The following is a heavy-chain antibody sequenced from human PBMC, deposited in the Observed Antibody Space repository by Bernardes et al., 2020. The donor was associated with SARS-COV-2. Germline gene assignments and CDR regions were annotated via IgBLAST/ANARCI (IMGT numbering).Heavy chain of an antibody. D-gene: IGHD6-13*01. V-gene: IGHV3-9*01. Sequence: GGSLRLSCAASGFTFGDYAMHWVRQAPGKGLEWGTGISWYSGSIGYADSVKGRFTISRDNAKNSLYLQMNSLRAEDTALYYCAKDLYSSSWTGFDYWGQGTLVTVSS. CDR1: GFTFGDYA. J-gene: IGHJ4*02. CDR2: ISWYSGSI. CDR3: AKDLYSSSWTGFDY.